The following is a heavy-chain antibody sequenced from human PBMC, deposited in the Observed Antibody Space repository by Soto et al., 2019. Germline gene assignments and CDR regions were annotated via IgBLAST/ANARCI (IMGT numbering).Heavy chain of an antibody. Sequence: SVKGSCKVSGYTLIELSMHWVRQAPGKGLEWMARFDPESGEAIYAQKFQGRVTMTEDTSTDTAYMELSSLRSEDTAVYYCAKDHQWLGDYYYGMDVWGQGITVTV. CDR2: FDPESGEA. V-gene: IGHV1-24*01. CDR1: GYTLIELS. D-gene: IGHD6-19*01. CDR3: AKDHQWLGDYYYGMDV. J-gene: IGHJ6*02.